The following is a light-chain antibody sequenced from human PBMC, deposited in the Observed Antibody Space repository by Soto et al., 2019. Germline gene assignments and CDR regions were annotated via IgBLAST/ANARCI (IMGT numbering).Light chain of an antibody. CDR1: QSISRW. Sequence: DIQMTQSPSTLSASVGDRVTITCRPSQSISRWLAWYQQKPGKAPKLLIYDTSSLQSGVPSRFGGSGSGTEFTLTINSLQPDDFATYYCQQYNSYSQWTFGQGTKVDIK. J-gene: IGKJ1*01. CDR3: QQYNSYSQWT. CDR2: DTS. V-gene: IGKV1-5*01.